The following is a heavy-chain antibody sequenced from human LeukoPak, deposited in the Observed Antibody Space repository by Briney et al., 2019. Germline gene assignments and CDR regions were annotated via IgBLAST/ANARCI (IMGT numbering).Heavy chain of an antibody. CDR2: ISYDGSNK. CDR3: ARDFGVRGVIIYGGNWFDP. CDR1: GFTFSSHA. J-gene: IGHJ5*02. Sequence: GGSLRLSCAASGFTFSSHAMHWVRQAPGKGLEWVAVISYDGSNKYYADSVKGRFTISRDNSKNTLYLQMNSLRAEDTAVYYCARDFGVRGVIIYGGNWFDPWGQGTLVTVSS. D-gene: IGHD3-10*01. V-gene: IGHV3-30*04.